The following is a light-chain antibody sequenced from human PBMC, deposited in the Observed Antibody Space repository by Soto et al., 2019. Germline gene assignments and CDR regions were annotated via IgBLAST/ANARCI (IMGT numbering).Light chain of an antibody. CDR1: SSDVGGYNY. J-gene: IGLJ3*02. Sequence: QSALTQPASVSGSPGQSITISCTGTSSDVGGYNYVSWYQQHPGKAPKLMIYEVSNRPSGVSNRFSGSKSGNTASLTISGLQAWDEGDYYCSSYTSSSTRVFGGGTKLTVL. CDR3: SSYTSSSTRV. V-gene: IGLV2-14*01. CDR2: EVS.